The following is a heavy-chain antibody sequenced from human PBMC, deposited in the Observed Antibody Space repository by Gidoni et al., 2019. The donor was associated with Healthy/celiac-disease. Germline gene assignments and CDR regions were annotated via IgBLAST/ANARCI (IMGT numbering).Heavy chain of an antibody. D-gene: IGHD3-22*01. Sequence: EVQLLESGGGLVQPGGSLRLSCAASGCTFSSDAMSWVRQAPGKGLEWVSAISGSGGSTYHADSVKGRFTISRDNSKNTLYLQMNSLRAEDTAVYYCAKDEGGHYYDSSGYYFDYWGQGTLVTVSS. J-gene: IGHJ4*02. V-gene: IGHV3-23*01. CDR2: ISGSGGST. CDR3: AKDEGGHYYDSSGYYFDY. CDR1: GCTFSSDA.